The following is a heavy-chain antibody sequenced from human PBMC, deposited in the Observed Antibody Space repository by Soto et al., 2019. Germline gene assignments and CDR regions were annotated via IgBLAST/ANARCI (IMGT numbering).Heavy chain of an antibody. CDR1: GFTFDDYA. D-gene: IGHD4-4*01. CDR3: AKDQGNFYSNYVLDY. V-gene: IGHV3-9*01. CDR2: ISWNSGSM. Sequence: GGSLRLSCAASGFTFDDYAMHWVRQAPGKGLEWVSGISWNSGSMAYADSVKGRFAISRDNAKNSLYLQMNSLRAEDTAFYYCAKDQGNFYSNYVLDYWGQGALVTVS. J-gene: IGHJ4*02.